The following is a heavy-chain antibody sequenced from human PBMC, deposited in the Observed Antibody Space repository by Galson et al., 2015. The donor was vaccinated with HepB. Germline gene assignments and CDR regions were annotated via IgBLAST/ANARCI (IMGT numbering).Heavy chain of an antibody. Sequence: SCKAPGYTFTSYYVHWVRQAPGQGLEWMGIISPSGDSTSSAQKFQGRVTMTRDTSTSTVYMELSSLGSEDTAVYYCARGNPKTHCDDYWGQGTLVTVSS. CDR1: GYTFTSYY. CDR3: ARGNPKTHCDDY. V-gene: IGHV1-46*01. J-gene: IGHJ4*02. CDR2: ISPSGDST.